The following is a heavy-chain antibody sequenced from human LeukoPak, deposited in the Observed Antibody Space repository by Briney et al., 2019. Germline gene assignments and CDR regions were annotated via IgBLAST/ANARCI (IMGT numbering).Heavy chain of an antibody. CDR1: GYTFTSYG. J-gene: IGHJ4*02. V-gene: IGHV1-18*04. CDR3: ARDSGRDIVVVPASFDY. CDR2: ISAYNGNT. D-gene: IGHD2-2*01. Sequence: SVXVSCKASGYTFTSYGISWVRQAPGQGREWMGWISAYNGNTNHAQKLQGRVTITTDTSTSTAYMELRSLRSDDTAVYYCARDSGRDIVVVPASFDYWGQGTLVTVSS.